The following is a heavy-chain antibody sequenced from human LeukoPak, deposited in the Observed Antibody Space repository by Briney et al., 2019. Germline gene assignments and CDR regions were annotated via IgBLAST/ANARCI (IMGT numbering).Heavy chain of an antibody. J-gene: IGHJ4*02. Sequence: GGSLRLSCAASGFTFSSYWMSWVRQAPGKGLEWVANIKQDGSEKYYADSVKGRFTVSRDNAKITLYLQVNNLRAEDTAVYYCARGPNSNWSGLDFWGQGTLLTVSS. CDR3: ARGPNSNWSGLDF. CDR2: IKQDGSEK. D-gene: IGHD6-6*01. V-gene: IGHV3-7*01. CDR1: GFTFSSYW.